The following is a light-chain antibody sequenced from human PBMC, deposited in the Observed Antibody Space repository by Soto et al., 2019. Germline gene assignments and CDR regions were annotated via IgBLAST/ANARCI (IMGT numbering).Light chain of an antibody. CDR2: DVS. V-gene: IGLV2-14*01. CDR1: SSDVGGYNY. J-gene: IGLJ2*01. Sequence: QSALTQPASVSGSPGQSITMSCTGTSSDVGGYNYVSWYQQHPGKAPKLMIYDVSYRPSGVSNRFSGSKSGNTASLTISGLQAEDEADYYCTSYTSSSTLEVFGGGTKLTV. CDR3: TSYTSSSTLEV.